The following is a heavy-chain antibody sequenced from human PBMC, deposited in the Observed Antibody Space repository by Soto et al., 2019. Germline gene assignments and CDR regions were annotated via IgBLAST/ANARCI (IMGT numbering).Heavy chain of an antibody. D-gene: IGHD3-16*02. Sequence: QLQLQESGSGLVKPSQTLSLTCAVSGASISSGGYSWNWIRQPPGKGLEWIGYMDHSGSTYYNPSLNSRVTMSADRSKKQFSLKLSSVTAADTAVYYCARGSRFGEFSVWGQGTLVTVSS. J-gene: IGHJ4*02. CDR3: ARGSRFGEFSV. V-gene: IGHV4-30-2*01. CDR2: MDHSGST. CDR1: GASISSGGYS.